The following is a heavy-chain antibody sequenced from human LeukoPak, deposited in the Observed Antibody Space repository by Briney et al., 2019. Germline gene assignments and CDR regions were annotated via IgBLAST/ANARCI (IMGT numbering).Heavy chain of an antibody. V-gene: IGHV3-48*03. Sequence: PGGSLRLSCAASGSTFSSYEMNWVRQAPGKGLEWVSYISSSGSTIYYADSVKGRFTISRDNAKNSLYLQMNSLRAEDTAVYYCAREGPLVATTPHFDYWGQGTLVTVSS. CDR3: AREGPLVATTPHFDY. CDR2: ISSSGSTI. D-gene: IGHD5-12*01. CDR1: GSTFSSYE. J-gene: IGHJ4*02.